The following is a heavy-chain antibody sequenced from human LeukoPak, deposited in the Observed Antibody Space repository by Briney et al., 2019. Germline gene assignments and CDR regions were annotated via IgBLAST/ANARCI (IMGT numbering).Heavy chain of an antibody. J-gene: IGHJ4*02. CDR3: ARKYNGYGGWIDY. CDR1: NDSINNYY. V-gene: IGHV4-59*01. Sequence: SETLSLTCTVANDSINNYYWSWLRQPPGKGLEWIGYIYYSGSTNYNPSLKSRVTISLDTSENQFSLKLSSVTAADTAVYYCARKYNGYGGWIDYWAQGSLVTVSS. D-gene: IGHD5-12*01. CDR2: IYYSGST.